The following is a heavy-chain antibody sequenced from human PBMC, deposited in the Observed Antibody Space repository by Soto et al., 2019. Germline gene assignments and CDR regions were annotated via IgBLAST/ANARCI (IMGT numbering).Heavy chain of an antibody. CDR2: ISYDGINK. CDR1: GFTFSSYA. Sequence: QVQLVESGGGVVQPGRSLRLSCAASGFTFSSYAMHWVRQAPGXXXXXWAIISYDGINKNCADSVKGRFTISGDNSKNTXXXXXXXXXXXXXXXXXXXXXXXXXXXGCTIDYWGQGTLVTVSS. CDR3: XXXXXXXXXGCTIDY. J-gene: IGHJ4*02. V-gene: IGHV3-30*01. D-gene: IGHD2-15*01.